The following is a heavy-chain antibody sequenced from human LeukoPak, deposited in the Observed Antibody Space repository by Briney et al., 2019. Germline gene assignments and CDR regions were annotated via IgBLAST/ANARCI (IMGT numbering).Heavy chain of an antibody. J-gene: IGHJ3*02. V-gene: IGHV3-7*02. CDR2: INKDGSEK. Sequence: GGSLRLSCAASGFTVSSNYMSWVRQAPGKGLEWVANINKDGSEKYYVDSVRGRFTISRDNAKSSLSLPSVYLQMNSVRAEDKAVYYCAAESSDWSAFDIWGQGTMVTVSA. CDR3: AAESSDWSAFDI. D-gene: IGHD6-19*01. CDR1: GFTVSSNY.